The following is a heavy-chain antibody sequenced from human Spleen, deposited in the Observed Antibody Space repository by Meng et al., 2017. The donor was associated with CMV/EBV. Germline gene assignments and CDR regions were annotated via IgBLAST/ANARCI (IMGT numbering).Heavy chain of an antibody. V-gene: IGHV1-2*02. D-gene: IGHD2-21*02. Sequence: ASVKVSCKASGYTFSGYYLHWVRQAPGRGLEWMGWINPRTGATNLAQKFQGRVTLTRDTSISTAYMELSRVTSDDTAVYYCARVTQALDYWGQGTLVTVSS. J-gene: IGHJ4*02. CDR2: INPRTGAT. CDR3: ARVTQALDY. CDR1: GYTFSGYY.